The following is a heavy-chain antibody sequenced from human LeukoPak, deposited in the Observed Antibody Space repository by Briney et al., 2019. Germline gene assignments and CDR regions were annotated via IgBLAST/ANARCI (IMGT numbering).Heavy chain of an antibody. CDR1: GYTFTSNY. J-gene: IGHJ4*02. V-gene: IGHV1-46*01. CDR2: INPNGGST. Sequence: ASVKVSCKASGYTFTSNYIHWVRQAPGRGLEWMGIINPNGGSTNYAQKFQGRVTMTSDTSTSTVYMELSSLRSEDTAVYYCARNYDSSGYTFDYWGQGTLVTVSS. D-gene: IGHD3-22*01. CDR3: ARNYDSSGYTFDY.